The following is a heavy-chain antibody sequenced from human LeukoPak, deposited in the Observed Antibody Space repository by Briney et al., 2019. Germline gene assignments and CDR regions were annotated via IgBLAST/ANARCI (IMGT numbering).Heavy chain of an antibody. Sequence: GGSLRLSCAASGFTFSVFGMHWVRQAPGQGLEWVAVISYDGSNKYYADSVKGRFTISRDNSKNTLYLQMNSLRAEDTAVYYCARSGSYYVFDYWGQGTLVTVSS. V-gene: IGHV3-30*03. J-gene: IGHJ4*02. D-gene: IGHD1-26*01. CDR3: ARSGSYYVFDY. CDR1: GFTFSVFG. CDR2: ISYDGSNK.